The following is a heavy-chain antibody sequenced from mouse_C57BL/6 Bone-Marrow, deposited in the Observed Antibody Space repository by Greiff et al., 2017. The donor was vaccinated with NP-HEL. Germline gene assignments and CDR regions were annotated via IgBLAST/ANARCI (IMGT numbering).Heavy chain of an antibody. J-gene: IGHJ3*01. CDR1: GYTFTDYE. V-gene: IGHV1-15*01. CDR2: FVPEPGGT. Sequence: QVQLKESGAELVRPGASVTLSCKASGYTFTDYEMHWVKQTPVPGLEWFGAFVPEPGGTAYNQKFKGKAILTADKSSRTAYMEHRSLTSEDSAVYYCTRDYYAWLAYWGQGTLVTVSA. D-gene: IGHD1-1*01. CDR3: TRDYYAWLAY.